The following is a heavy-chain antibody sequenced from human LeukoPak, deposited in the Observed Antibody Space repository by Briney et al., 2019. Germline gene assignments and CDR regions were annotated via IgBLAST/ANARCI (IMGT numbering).Heavy chain of an antibody. V-gene: IGHV4-61*02. Sequence: SETLSLTCTVSGGSISSGSYYWSWIRQPAGKGLGWIGRIYTSGSTNYNPSLKSRVTISVDTSKNQFSLKLSSVTAADTAVYYCARESPPRYCSSTSCPSHWGQGTLVTVSS. J-gene: IGHJ1*01. D-gene: IGHD2-2*01. CDR2: IYTSGST. CDR3: ARESPPRYCSSTSCPSH. CDR1: GGSISSGSYY.